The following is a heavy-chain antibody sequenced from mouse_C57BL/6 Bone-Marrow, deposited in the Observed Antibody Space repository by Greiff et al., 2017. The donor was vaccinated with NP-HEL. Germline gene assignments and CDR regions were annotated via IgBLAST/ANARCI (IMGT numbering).Heavy chain of an antibody. CDR3: TRGRRGGSSPWLAY. Sequence: QVQLKESGAELVRPGASVTLSCKASGYTFTDYEMHWVKQTPVHGLEWIGAIDPETGGTAYKQKFKGKAILTADKASSTAYMELRSLTSEDSAVYYCTRGRRGGSSPWLAYWGQGTLVTVSA. D-gene: IGHD1-1*01. CDR2: IDPETGGT. CDR1: GYTFTDYE. V-gene: IGHV1-15*01. J-gene: IGHJ3*01.